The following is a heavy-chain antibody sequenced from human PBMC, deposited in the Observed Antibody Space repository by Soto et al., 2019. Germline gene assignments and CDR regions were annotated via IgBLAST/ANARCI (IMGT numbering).Heavy chain of an antibody. D-gene: IGHD6-6*01. Sequence: GGSLRLSCGASGFTFSVYAMTWVRQAPGKGLEWVSAISGNGGSTYYADSVKGRFTISRDNSKSTMHLQMNSLRVEDTAVYYCAKDRTFGPPLVRFDSWGQGTLVTVSS. J-gene: IGHJ4*02. CDR1: GFTFSVYA. CDR2: ISGNGGST. V-gene: IGHV3-23*01. CDR3: AKDRTFGPPLVRFDS.